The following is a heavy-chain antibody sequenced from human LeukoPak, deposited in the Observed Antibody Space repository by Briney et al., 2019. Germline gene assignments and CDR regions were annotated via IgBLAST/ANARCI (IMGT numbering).Heavy chain of an antibody. Sequence: GGSLRLSCAASGFTFDDYTMHWVRQAPGKGLEWVSLISWDGGSTYYADSVEGRFTISRDNSKNSLYLQMNSLRTEDTALYYCAKDKFSGGSGSYYSGYFDYWGQGTLVTVSS. CDR1: GFTFDDYT. CDR3: AKDKFSGGSGSYYSGYFDY. V-gene: IGHV3-43*01. CDR2: ISWDGGST. D-gene: IGHD3-10*01. J-gene: IGHJ4*02.